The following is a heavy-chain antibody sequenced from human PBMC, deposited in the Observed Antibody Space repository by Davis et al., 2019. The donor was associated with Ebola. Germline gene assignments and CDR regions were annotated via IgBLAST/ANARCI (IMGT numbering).Heavy chain of an antibody. J-gene: IGHJ4*02. CDR1: GFTFGNFA. D-gene: IGHD4-23*01. V-gene: IGHV3-43D*03. CDR2: ISWDGGVS. CDR3: SRGRGGNSFGFDH. Sequence: GGSLRLSCAASGFTFGNFAMHWVRQTPGQGLEWVALISWDGGVSYYVDSVRGRFTISRDNSESSLYLQMDSLRPEDSGLYFCSRGRGGNSFGFDHWGRGTPVIISS.